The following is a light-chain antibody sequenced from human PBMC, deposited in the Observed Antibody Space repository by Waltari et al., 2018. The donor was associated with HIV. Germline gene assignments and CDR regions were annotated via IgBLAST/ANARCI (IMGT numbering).Light chain of an antibody. V-gene: IGLV3-1*01. CDR3: QAWDSSTVV. Sequence: SYELTQPPSLSVSPGQTASITCSGDKLGNNYTFWYQQRPGQSPVLVIYQDSKRPSGIPERFSGSNSENTATLTISGTQGMDEADYYCQAWDSSTVVFGGGTKLTVL. CDR1: KLGNNY. CDR2: QDS. J-gene: IGLJ2*01.